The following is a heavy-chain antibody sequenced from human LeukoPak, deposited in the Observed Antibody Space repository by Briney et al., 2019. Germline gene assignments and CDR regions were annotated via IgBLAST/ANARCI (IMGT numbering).Heavy chain of an antibody. Sequence: GRSLRLSCAASGFTFSSYGMHWVRQAPGKGLEWVAVISYDGSNKYYADSVKGRFTISRDNSKNTLYLQMNSLRAEDTAVYYCAKDSGYGCDYWGQGTLVTVSS. CDR1: GFTFSSYG. D-gene: IGHD5-18*01. J-gene: IGHJ4*02. V-gene: IGHV3-30*18. CDR3: AKDSGYGCDY. CDR2: ISYDGSNK.